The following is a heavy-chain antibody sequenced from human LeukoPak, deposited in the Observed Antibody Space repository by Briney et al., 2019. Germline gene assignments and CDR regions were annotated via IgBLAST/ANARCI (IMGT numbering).Heavy chain of an antibody. V-gene: IGHV4-39*02. CDR1: GGSISSSSYY. D-gene: IGHD3-22*01. CDR3: ARDYYDTSGYPLRYFDY. J-gene: IGHJ4*02. CDR2: IYYSGST. Sequence: SGTLSLTCTVSGGSISSSSYYWGWIRQPPGKGLEWIGSIYYSGSTYYNPSLKSRVTISVDTSKNQFSLKLSSVTAADTAVYYCARDYYDTSGYPLRYFDYWGQGTLVTVSS.